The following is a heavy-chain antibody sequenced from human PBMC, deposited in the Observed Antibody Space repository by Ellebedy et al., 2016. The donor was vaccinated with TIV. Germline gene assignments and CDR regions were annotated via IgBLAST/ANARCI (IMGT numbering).Heavy chain of an antibody. CDR1: GGSISNYY. V-gene: IGHV4-4*07. D-gene: IGHD1-26*01. CDR3: ARNEVGINNYGIDV. Sequence: MPSETLSLTCTVSGGSISNYYRSWIRQPAGKGLEWIGRIHTSGSSNYNASLKSRVTMSVDTSKNQISLRLTSVTAADTAVYYCARNEVGINNYGIDVWGQGTTVTVSS. CDR2: IHTSGSS. J-gene: IGHJ6*02.